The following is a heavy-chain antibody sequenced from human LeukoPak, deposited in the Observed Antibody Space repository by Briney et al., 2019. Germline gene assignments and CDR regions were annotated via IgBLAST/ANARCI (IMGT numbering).Heavy chain of an antibody. CDR3: ARRNKGRRYYEGYYMDV. CDR1: GGSISSGSYY. V-gene: IGHV4-61*10. D-gene: IGHD3-22*01. CDR2: INHSGST. J-gene: IGHJ6*03. Sequence: PSETLSLTCTVSGGSISSGSYYWSWIRQPAGKGLEWIGEINHSGSTNYNPSLKSRVTISVDTSKNQFSLKLSSVTAADTAVYYCARRNKGRRYYEGYYMDVWGKGTTVTISS.